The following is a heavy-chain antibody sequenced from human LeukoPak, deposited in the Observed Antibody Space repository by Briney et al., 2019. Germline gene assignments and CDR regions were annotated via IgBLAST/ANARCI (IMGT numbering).Heavy chain of an antibody. J-gene: IGHJ6*02. CDR2: INPNSGGT. D-gene: IGHD1-26*01. CDR3: ARDTPIVGGNPSGMDV. Sequence: APVKVSCKASGYTFTGYYMHWVRQAPGQGLEWMGWINPNSGGTNYAQKFQGRVTITRDTSISTAYMELSRLRSDDTAVYYCARDTPIVGGNPSGMDVWGQGTTVTVSS. CDR1: GYTFTGYY. V-gene: IGHV1-2*02.